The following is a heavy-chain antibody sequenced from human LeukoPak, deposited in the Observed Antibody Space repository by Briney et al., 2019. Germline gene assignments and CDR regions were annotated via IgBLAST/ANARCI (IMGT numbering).Heavy chain of an antibody. V-gene: IGHV4-39*01. CDR3: ARHPTFSGYEYYFDN. J-gene: IGHJ4*02. D-gene: IGHD5-12*01. Sequence: PSETLSLTCTVSGASISSSDYYWGWIRQPPGKGLEWIGSIYHSGSTYYNPSLKSRVTISVDTLKNQFSLKVSSVTVADTAVYYCARHPTFSGYEYYFDNWGQGTLVTVSS. CDR2: IYHSGST. CDR1: GASISSSDYY.